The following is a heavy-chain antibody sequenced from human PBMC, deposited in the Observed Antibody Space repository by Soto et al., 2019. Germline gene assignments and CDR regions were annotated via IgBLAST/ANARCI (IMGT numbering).Heavy chain of an antibody. CDR2: ISDDGSNK. CDR1: GFTFSSYG. D-gene: IGHD3-10*01. Sequence: QVQLVESGGGVVQPGRSLRLSCAASGFTFSSYGMHWVRQAPGKGLEWVAVISDDGSNKYYADSVKGRFTISRDNSKNTLYLQMISLRAEDTAVYYCANGRGITMVRGVLWGQGTLVTVSS. J-gene: IGHJ4*02. V-gene: IGHV3-30*18. CDR3: ANGRGITMVRGVL.